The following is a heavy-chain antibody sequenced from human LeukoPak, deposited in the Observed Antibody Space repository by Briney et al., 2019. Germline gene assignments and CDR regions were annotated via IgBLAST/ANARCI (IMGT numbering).Heavy chain of an antibody. V-gene: IGHV3-23*01. D-gene: IGHD5-24*01. CDR2: ISGSGGST. CDR3: AKDVDGYNYFDY. J-gene: IGHJ4*02. Sequence: GGSLRLSCAASGFTFSSYAMSWVRQAPGKGLEWVSAISGSGGSTYYADSVKGRFTISRGNSKNTLYLQMNSLRAEDTAVYYCAKDVDGYNYFDYWGQGTLVTVSS. CDR1: GFTFSSYA.